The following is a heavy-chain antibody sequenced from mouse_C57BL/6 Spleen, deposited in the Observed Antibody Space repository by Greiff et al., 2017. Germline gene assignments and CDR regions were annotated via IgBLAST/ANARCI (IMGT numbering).Heavy chain of an antibody. V-gene: IGHV1-55*01. CDR2: IYPGSGST. J-gene: IGHJ4*01. CDR1: GYTFTSYW. D-gene: IGHD1-1*02. CDR3: AKWSMGNNAMDY. Sequence: QVQLQQPGAELVKPGASVKMSCKASGYTFTSYWITWVKQRPGQGLEWIGDIYPGSGSTNYNEKFKSKATLTVDTSSSTAYMQLSSLTSEDSAVYYCAKWSMGNNAMDYWGQGTSVTVSS.